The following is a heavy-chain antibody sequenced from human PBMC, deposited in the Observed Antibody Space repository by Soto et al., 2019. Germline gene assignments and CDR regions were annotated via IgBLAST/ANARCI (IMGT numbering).Heavy chain of an antibody. CDR3: ARGTPCGGDCYRWFGP. D-gene: IGHD2-21*02. CDR1: GGSFSGYY. CDR2: INHSGST. J-gene: IGHJ5*02. V-gene: IGHV4-34*01. Sequence: SETLSLTCAVYGGSFSGYYWSWIRQPPGKGLEWIGEINHSGSTNYNPSLKSRVTISVDTSKNQFSLKLSSVTAADTAVYYCARGTPCGGDCYRWFGPWGQGTLVTVSS.